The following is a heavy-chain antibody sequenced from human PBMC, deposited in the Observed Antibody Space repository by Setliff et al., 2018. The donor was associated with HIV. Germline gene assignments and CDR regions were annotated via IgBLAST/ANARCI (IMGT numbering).Heavy chain of an antibody. CDR1: GFTFSSCW. CDR2: IKQDGSEK. CDR3: ASSGYNYGGYYMDV. Sequence: LRLSCAASGFTFSSCWVTWVRQGPGKGPEWVANIKQDGSEKYYVDSVKGRFTISRDNGKNSLYLQMNSLRAEDTAVYYCASSGYNYGGYYMDVWGKGTTVTVSS. D-gene: IGHD5-18*01. V-gene: IGHV3-7*03. J-gene: IGHJ6*03.